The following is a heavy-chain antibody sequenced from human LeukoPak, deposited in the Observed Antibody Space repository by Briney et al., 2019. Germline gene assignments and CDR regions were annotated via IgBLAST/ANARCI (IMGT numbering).Heavy chain of an antibody. CDR1: GYTFTSYD. D-gene: IGHD4-23*01. J-gene: IGHJ4*02. CDR2: INPSGGST. Sequence: ASVTVSCKASGYTFTSYDINWVRQATGQGLEWMGIINPSGGSTSYAQKFQGRVTMTRDTSTSTVYMELSSLRSEDTAVYYCALLGGNRVFDYWGQGTLVTVSS. CDR3: ALLGGNRVFDY. V-gene: IGHV1-46*01.